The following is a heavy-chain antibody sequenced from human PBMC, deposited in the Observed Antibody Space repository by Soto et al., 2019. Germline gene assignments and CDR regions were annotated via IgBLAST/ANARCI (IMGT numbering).Heavy chain of an antibody. J-gene: IGHJ4*02. CDR1: GGSFDNHV. D-gene: IGHD2-15*01. CDR3: ARSPRGIIVVVSTGFDS. Sequence: QVQLVQSGSEVKKPGSSVKVSCTASGGSFDNHVFAWVRQAPGQGLEWLGQIIPAYGAPNYAQKFEGRLTITADESTSSADMERRSLTSDDTAVYYCARSPRGIIVVVSTGFDSWGQGTRITVAS. CDR2: IIPAYGAP. V-gene: IGHV1-69*01.